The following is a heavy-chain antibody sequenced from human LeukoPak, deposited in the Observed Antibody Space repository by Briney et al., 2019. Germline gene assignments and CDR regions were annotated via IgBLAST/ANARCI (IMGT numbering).Heavy chain of an antibody. CDR3: ARVGRMVRGVNLWSPLDY. CDR2: ISAYNGNT. Sequence: GASVKVSCTASGYTFTSYGISWVRQAPGQGLEWMGWISAYNGNTNYAQKLQGRVTMTTDTSTSTAYMELRSLRSDDTAVHYCARVGRMVRGVNLWSPLDYWGQGTLVTVSS. J-gene: IGHJ4*02. V-gene: IGHV1-18*01. D-gene: IGHD3-10*01. CDR1: GYTFTSYG.